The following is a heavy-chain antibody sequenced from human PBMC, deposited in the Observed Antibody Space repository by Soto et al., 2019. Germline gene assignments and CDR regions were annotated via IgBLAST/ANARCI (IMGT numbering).Heavy chain of an antibody. Sequence: ASVKVSCKASGYTFTGYYMHWVRQAPGQGLEWMGWINPNSGGTNYAQKFQGWVTMTRDTSISTAYMELSRLRSDDTAVYYCARALRYCSGGSCYSNYYDSSGASDAFDIWGQGTIATVSS. J-gene: IGHJ3*02. D-gene: IGHD2-15*01. CDR3: ARALRYCSGGSCYSNYYDSSGASDAFDI. CDR2: INPNSGGT. CDR1: GYTFTGYY. V-gene: IGHV1-2*04.